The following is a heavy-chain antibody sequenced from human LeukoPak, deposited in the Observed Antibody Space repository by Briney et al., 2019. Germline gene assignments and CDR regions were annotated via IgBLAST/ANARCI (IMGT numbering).Heavy chain of an antibody. CDR1: GFTFSCFA. J-gene: IGHJ6*01. V-gene: IGHV3-23*01. Sequence: GGSLRLSCAASGFTFSCFAMSWVRRTPGKGLEWVSGISGSGDNTLYAASVKGRFTISRDNSKNTLYLEMNNLRVEDTAIYYCAKMKGHPLPKYYMDVWGQGTTVTVSS. CDR3: AKMKGHPLPKYYMDV. CDR2: ISGSGDNT. D-gene: IGHD2/OR15-2a*01.